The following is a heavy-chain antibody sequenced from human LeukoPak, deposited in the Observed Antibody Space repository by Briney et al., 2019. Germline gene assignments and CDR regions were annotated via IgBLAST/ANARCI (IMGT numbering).Heavy chain of an antibody. CDR3: IRDLYASNLSGFDS. Sequence: SGGSLRLSCTGSGFTFGDYAINWVRQAPGKGLEWVGFIRSKAYGGTPEYAASVKGRFSISRDDSESIAYLQMNSLKTEDTALYYCIRDLYASNLSGFDSWGQGTLVTVSS. V-gene: IGHV3-49*04. CDR1: GFTFGDYA. CDR2: IRSKAYGGTP. J-gene: IGHJ4*02. D-gene: IGHD2/OR15-2a*01.